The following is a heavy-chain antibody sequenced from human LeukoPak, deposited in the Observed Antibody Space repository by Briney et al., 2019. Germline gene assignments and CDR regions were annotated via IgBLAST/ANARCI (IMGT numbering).Heavy chain of an antibody. V-gene: IGHV3-30*02. CDR2: IRYDGSNK. CDR1: GFTFSRYG. J-gene: IGHJ3*02. CDR3: AKDGVYDILTGYHYTSDAFDI. Sequence: GGSLRLSCAASGFTFSRYGMHWVRQAPGKGLEWVAFIRYDGSNKYYADSVKRRFTISRDNSKNTLYLQMNSLRAEDTAVYYCAKDGVYDILTGYHYTSDAFDIWGQGTMVTVSS. D-gene: IGHD3-9*01.